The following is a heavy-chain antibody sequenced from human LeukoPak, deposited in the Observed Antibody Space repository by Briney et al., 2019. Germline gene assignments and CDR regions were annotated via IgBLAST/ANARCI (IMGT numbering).Heavy chain of an antibody. CDR2: INPNSGGT. Sequence: ASVKVSCKASGYTFTGYYMHWVRQAPGQGLDWMGWINPNSGGTNYAQKFQGRVTMTRDTSISTAYMELSRLRSDDTAVYYCARSPPYGDDLDYWGQGTLVTVSS. V-gene: IGHV1-2*02. D-gene: IGHD4-17*01. J-gene: IGHJ4*02. CDR3: ARSPPYGDDLDY. CDR1: GYTFTGYY.